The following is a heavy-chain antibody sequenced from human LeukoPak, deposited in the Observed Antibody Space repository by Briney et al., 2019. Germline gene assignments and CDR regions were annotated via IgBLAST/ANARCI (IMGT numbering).Heavy chain of an antibody. J-gene: IGHJ4*02. CDR3: ARGSRYYYDSSGLNFDY. CDR2: IKQDGSEK. D-gene: IGHD3-22*01. Sequence: GGSLRLSCAASGFTFSSYWMSWVRQAPGKGLEWVANIKQDGSEKYYVDSEKGRFTISRDNAKNSLYLQMNSLRAEDTAVYYCARGSRYYYDSSGLNFDYWGQGTLVTVSS. CDR1: GFTFSSYW. V-gene: IGHV3-7*01.